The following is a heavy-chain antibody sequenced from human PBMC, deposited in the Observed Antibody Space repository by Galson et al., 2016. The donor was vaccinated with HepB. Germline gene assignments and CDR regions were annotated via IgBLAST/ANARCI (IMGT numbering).Heavy chain of an antibody. Sequence: SLRLSCAASGFTFRSYWMHWVRQAPGKGLVWVSGISGSGGSTNYGDSVRGRFTISRDNSKNTLYLQMNSLRAEDTAVYYCANGGGYSYATRVDYWGQGTLVTVSS. V-gene: IGHV3-23*01. CDR3: ANGGGYSYATRVDY. J-gene: IGHJ4*02. CDR1: GFTFRSYW. D-gene: IGHD5-18*01. CDR2: ISGSGGST.